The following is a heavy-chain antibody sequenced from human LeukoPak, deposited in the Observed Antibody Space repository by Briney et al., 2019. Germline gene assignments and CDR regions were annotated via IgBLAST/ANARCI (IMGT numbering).Heavy chain of an antibody. V-gene: IGHV3-11*01. J-gene: IGHJ6*02. D-gene: IGHD2-2*01. CDR3: ARDGSRHCSSSSCYSGYYYYGMDV. CDR1: GFTFSDYY. CDR2: ITSSGSTI. Sequence: GGSLRPSCAASGFTFSDYYMSWIRQAPGKGLEWVSYITSSGSTIYYADSVKGRFTISRDNAKNSLYLQMNSLRVEDTAVYYCARDGSRHCSSSSCYSGYYYYGMDVWGQGTTVTVSS.